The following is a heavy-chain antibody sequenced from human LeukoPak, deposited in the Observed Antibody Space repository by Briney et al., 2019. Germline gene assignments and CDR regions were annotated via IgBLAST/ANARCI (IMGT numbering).Heavy chain of an antibody. V-gene: IGHV4-59*08. CDR1: GGSISSYY. Sequence: SETLSLTCTVSGGSISSYYWSWIRQPPGKGLEWIGYIYYSGSTNYNPPLKSRVTISVDTSKNQFSLKLTSVTAADTAVYYCARVYGDYARGYFDYWGQGTLVTVSS. CDR2: IYYSGST. CDR3: ARVYGDYARGYFDY. J-gene: IGHJ4*02. D-gene: IGHD4-17*01.